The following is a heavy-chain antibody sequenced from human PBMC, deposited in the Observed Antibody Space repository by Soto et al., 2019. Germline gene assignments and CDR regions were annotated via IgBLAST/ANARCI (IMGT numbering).Heavy chain of an antibody. CDR2: VTRGGSA. J-gene: IGHJ6*02. D-gene: IGHD2-15*01. CDR1: GFTFSNYA. V-gene: IGHV3-23*01. Sequence: GGSLRLSCAASGFTFSNYAMTRVRQAPGKGLEWVSGVTRGGSAYYADSVKGRFTISRDNSKNTVFLQMNSLRAEDTAIYYCAKDDCSICNGPAYNFDMDVWGQGTTVTVSS. CDR3: AKDDCSICNGPAYNFDMDV.